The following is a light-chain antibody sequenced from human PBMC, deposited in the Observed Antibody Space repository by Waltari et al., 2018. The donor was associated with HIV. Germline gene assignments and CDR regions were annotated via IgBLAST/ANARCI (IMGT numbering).Light chain of an antibody. CDR1: QSVYNSY. J-gene: IGKJ3*01. V-gene: IGKV3-20*01. CDR3: QQYGSSPYT. CDR2: DAS. Sequence: IVLTQSPGTLSSSPGERATLSCWASQSVYNSYLAWYQQKPGQAPRLLIYDASIRATGIPDRFSGSASGTDFTLTISRLEPEDFAVYYCQQYGSSPYTFGPGTTVDIK.